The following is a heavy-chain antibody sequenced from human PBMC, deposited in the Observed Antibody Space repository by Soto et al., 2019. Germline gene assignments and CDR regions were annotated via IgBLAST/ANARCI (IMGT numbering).Heavy chain of an antibody. Sequence: QVQLQESGPGLVKPSETLSLTCAVSGVSLTTNNWWTWVRQAPVKGLAWVGEIYQTGNTNYNPSLNRRVIASLDKSKNQFFLKLTSVTAADPAIYYCARGGYCSGGSCSGWFDSWGQGTLVTVSS. CDR1: GVSLTTNNW. CDR3: ARGGYCSGGSCSGWFDS. CDR2: IYQTGNT. J-gene: IGHJ5*01. V-gene: IGHV4-4*02. D-gene: IGHD2-15*01.